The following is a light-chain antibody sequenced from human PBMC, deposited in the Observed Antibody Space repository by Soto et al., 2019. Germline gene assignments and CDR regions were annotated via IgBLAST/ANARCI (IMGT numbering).Light chain of an antibody. CDR3: QHWT. CDR2: AAS. CDR1: QGISSY. Sequence: AIRMTQSPSSLSASTGDRVTITCRASQGISSYLAWYQQKPGKAPKLLIYAASTLQSGVPSRFSGSGSGTDFTLTISSLQPEDFATYYCQHWTFGQGTKVDIK. J-gene: IGKJ1*01. V-gene: IGKV1-8*01.